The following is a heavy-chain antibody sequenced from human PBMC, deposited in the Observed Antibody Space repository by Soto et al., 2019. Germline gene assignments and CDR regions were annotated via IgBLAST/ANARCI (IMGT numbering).Heavy chain of an antibody. J-gene: IGHJ6*02. V-gene: IGHV3-21*01. CDR1: GFTFSNYN. D-gene: IGHD2-8*02. CDR2: ITSAGSYI. CDR3: ARGILGGVRIDYGMDV. Sequence: EVQLVESGGGLLKHGGSLSLSCAASGFTFSNYNMNWVRQHPGKGLERDSSITSAGSYIYYAESLKGRVTISRNNAKNSLFLQMNSLRAEDTALYFCARGILGGVRIDYGMDVWGQGTTVTVSS.